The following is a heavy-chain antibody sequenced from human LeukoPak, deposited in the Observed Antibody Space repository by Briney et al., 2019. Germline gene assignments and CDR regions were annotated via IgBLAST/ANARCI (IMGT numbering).Heavy chain of an antibody. V-gene: IGHV5-51*01. CDR1: GYNFTSYW. D-gene: IGHD3-10*01. J-gene: IGHJ4*02. CDR2: IYPGDSDT. Sequence: GESLKISCKGSGYNFTSYWIGWVRQMPGKGLEWMGIIYPGDSDTRYSPSFQGQVTISADKSISNAYLQWSSLKASDTAMYYCARLRITMVRGVMVFDYWGQGTLVTVSS. CDR3: ARLRITMVRGVMVFDY.